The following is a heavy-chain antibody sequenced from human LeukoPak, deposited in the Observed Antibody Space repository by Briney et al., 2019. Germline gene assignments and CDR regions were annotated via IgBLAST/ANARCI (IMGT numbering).Heavy chain of an antibody. V-gene: IGHV1-18*04. Sequence: ASVKVSCKASGYTFTGYYMHWVRQAPGQGLEWMGWISAYNGNTNYAQKLQGRVTMTTDTSTSTAYMELRSLRSDDTAVYYCARAVARLEKSYYYYMDVWGKGTTVTVSS. J-gene: IGHJ6*03. D-gene: IGHD3-16*01. CDR3: ARAVARLEKSYYYYMDV. CDR1: GYTFTGYY. CDR2: ISAYNGNT.